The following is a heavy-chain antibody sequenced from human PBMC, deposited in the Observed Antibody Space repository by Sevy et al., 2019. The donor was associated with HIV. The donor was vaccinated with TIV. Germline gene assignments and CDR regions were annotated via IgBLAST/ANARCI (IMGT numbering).Heavy chain of an antibody. J-gene: IGHJ3*02. V-gene: IGHV3-21*01. CDR2: ISSSSSYI. Sequence: GGSLRLSCAASGFTFSSYSMKWVRQAPGKGLEWVSSISSSSSYIYYADSVKGRFTISRDNAKNSLYLQMNSLRAEDTAVYYCAREEYYYDSSGYRKTGDAFDIWGQGTMVTVSS. D-gene: IGHD3-22*01. CDR3: AREEYYYDSSGYRKTGDAFDI. CDR1: GFTFSSYS.